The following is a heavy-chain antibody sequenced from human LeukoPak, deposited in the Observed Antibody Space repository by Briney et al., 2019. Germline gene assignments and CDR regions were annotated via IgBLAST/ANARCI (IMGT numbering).Heavy chain of an antibody. CDR1: GFTFSSYA. V-gene: IGHV3-23*01. J-gene: IGHJ6*02. CDR2: ISGSGGST. CDR3: AKQVKSFPYYYYGMDV. Sequence: GGSLRLSCAASGFTFSSYAMSWVRQAPGKGLEWVSAISGSGGSTYYADSVKGRFTISRDNSKNTLYLQMNSLRAEDTAVYYCAKQVKSFPYYYYGMDVWGQGTTVTVSS. D-gene: IGHD3-10*01.